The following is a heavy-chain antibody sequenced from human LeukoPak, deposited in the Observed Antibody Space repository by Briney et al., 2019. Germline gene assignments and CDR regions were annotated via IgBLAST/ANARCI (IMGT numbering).Heavy chain of an antibody. CDR3: ARDLSLGSGYYYYMDV. Sequence: SETLSLTCTVSGGSISSYYWSWIRQPAGKGLEWIGRIHTSGSSNYNPSLKSRVTISVDTSKNQFSLKLSSVTAADTAVYYCARDLSLGSGYYYYMDVWGKGTTVTISS. CDR2: IHTSGSS. J-gene: IGHJ6*03. CDR1: GGSISSYY. D-gene: IGHD3-10*01. V-gene: IGHV4-4*07.